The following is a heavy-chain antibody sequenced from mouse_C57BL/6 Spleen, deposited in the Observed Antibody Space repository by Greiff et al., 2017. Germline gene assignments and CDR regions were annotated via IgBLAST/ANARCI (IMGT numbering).Heavy chain of an antibody. CDR1: GYTFTGYW. V-gene: IGHV1-9*01. Sequence: VKLVESGAELMKPGASVKLSCKATGYTFTGYWIEWVKQRPGHGLEWIGEILPGSGSTNYNKQIKGKATFTAYTSSNTAYMQLSSLTTADSAIYYCARWYYGSQTPFAYWGQGTLVTVSA. CDR2: ILPGSGST. CDR3: ARWYYGSQTPFAY. D-gene: IGHD2-1*01. J-gene: IGHJ3*01.